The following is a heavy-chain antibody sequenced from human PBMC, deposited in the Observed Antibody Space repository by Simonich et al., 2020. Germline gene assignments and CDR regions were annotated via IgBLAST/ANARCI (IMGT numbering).Heavy chain of an antibody. Sequence: QVQLVQSGAEVKKPGASVKVSCKASGYTFTSHDINWVRQATGQGLKVYGTRNPNRGNTGYAQNFQGKVTITRNTTISTAYMELSSLRSEDTAVYYCARARYCSSTSCYNWFDPWGQGTLVTVSS. J-gene: IGHJ5*02. CDR1: GYTFTSHD. V-gene: IGHV1-8*03. CDR2: RNPNRGNT. CDR3: ARARYCSSTSCYNWFDP. D-gene: IGHD2-2*01.